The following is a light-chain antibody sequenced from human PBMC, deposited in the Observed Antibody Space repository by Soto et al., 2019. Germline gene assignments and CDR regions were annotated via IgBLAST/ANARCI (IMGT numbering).Light chain of an antibody. CDR1: QSISSW. J-gene: IGKJ1*01. V-gene: IGKV1-5*01. Sequence: DIQMTQSPSTLSASVGDRVTITCRASQSISSWLVWYQQKQGKAPKLLIYDASSLESGVPSRFSGSGSGTEFTLTISSLQPDDFASYYCQQYNSYWGTFGQGTKVDIK. CDR3: QQYNSYWGT. CDR2: DAS.